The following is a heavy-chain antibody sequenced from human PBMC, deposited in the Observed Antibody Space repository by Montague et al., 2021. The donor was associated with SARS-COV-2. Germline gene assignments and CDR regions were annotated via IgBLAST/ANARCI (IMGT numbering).Heavy chain of an antibody. CDR1: GGSISSISYY. D-gene: IGHD4-23*01. J-gene: IGHJ3*02. CDR3: ARLRGDYGGTYDTFDI. Sequence: SETLSLTCTVSGGSISSISYYWGWIRHPPGKGLEWIGSIYYSASTYYNPSLKIRVTISVDTSKNQFSLKLSSVTAADTAVYYCARLRGDYGGTYDTFDIWGQGTMVTVSS. CDR2: IYYSAST. V-gene: IGHV4-39*01.